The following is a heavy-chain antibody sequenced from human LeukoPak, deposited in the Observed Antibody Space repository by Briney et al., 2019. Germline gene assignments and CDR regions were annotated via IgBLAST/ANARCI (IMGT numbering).Heavy chain of an antibody. CDR2: ISAYNGNT. V-gene: IGHV1-18*01. J-gene: IGHJ4*02. CDR1: GYTFTSYG. Sequence: ASVKVSCKASGYTFTSYGISWVRQAPGQGLEWIGWISAYNGNTNYAQKLQGRVTMTTDTSTSTAYMELRSLRSDDTAVYYCARDYDILTGDTYYFDYWGQGTLVTVSS. CDR3: ARDYDILTGDTYYFDY. D-gene: IGHD3-9*01.